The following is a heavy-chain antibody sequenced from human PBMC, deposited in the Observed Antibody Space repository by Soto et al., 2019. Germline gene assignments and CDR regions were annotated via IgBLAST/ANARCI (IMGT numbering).Heavy chain of an antibody. D-gene: IGHD3-22*01. CDR1: GFTFSSYA. CDR2: VSGSDGGT. CDR3: AKDLFRFDSSGNYAAACYFDY. Sequence: VQLLQSGGGLVQPGGSLRLSCAASGFTFSSYAMSWVRQAPGKGLEWVSVVSGSDGGTYYADSVKGRFTISRDNSQKTLYLQMDSLRAEDTAIYYCAKDLFRFDSSGNYAAACYFDYWGQGTLVTVSS. J-gene: IGHJ4*02. V-gene: IGHV3-23*01.